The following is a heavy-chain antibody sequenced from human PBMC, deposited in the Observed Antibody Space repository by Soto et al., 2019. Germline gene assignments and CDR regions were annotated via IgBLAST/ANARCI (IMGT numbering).Heavy chain of an antibody. D-gene: IGHD2-2*01. CDR3: AARSCSSTTCFNFDY. J-gene: IGHJ4*02. V-gene: IGHV3-64*01. Sequence: PGGSLRLSCAASGFYFSNYAMHWVRQAPGKGLEYVSAISSDGSSTYYANSVKARFTISRDNSKNTLYLQMGSLRAEDMGVYYCAARSCSSTTCFNFDYWGQGTPVTVSS. CDR2: ISSDGSST. CDR1: GFYFSNYA.